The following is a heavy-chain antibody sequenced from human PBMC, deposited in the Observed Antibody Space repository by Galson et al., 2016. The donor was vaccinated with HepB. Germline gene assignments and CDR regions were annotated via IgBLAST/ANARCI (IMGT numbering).Heavy chain of an antibody. CDR1: GLTFSGSA. CDR2: IRSKANNYAT. V-gene: IGHV3-73*01. J-gene: IGHJ5*02. CDR3: TRHLDPGYSSSWYFWFDL. D-gene: IGHD6-13*01. Sequence: SLRLSCAVSGLTFSGSAMHWVRQASGKGLAWVGHIRSKANNYATAYAASVNGRFTISRDDSKNTAYLQMNSLKTEDTAVYYCTRHLDPGYSSSWYFWFDLWGQGALVTVSS.